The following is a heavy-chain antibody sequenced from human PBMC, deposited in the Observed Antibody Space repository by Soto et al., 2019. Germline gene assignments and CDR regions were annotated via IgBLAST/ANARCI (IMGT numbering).Heavy chain of an antibody. V-gene: IGHV4-59*08. Sequence: SATLSLTCPLSRFSIRSYYWSWIRQPPGYGLDWIGYIYYSGSTNYNPSLKSRVTISVDTSKNQFSLKLSSVTAADTAVYYCARHLLLYYYDSSGYYLRDAFDIWGQGTMVT. CDR2: IYYSGST. CDR1: RFSIRSYY. CDR3: ARHLLLYYYDSSGYYLRDAFDI. J-gene: IGHJ3*02. D-gene: IGHD3-22*01.